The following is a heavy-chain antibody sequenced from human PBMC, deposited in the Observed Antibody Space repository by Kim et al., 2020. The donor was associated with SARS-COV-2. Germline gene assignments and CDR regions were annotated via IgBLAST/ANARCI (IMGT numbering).Heavy chain of an antibody. J-gene: IGHJ4*02. CDR2: INPDNAAT. CDR3: ARDLALADRSDY. Sequence: ASVKVSCKASGYTFIHYAMHWVRQAPGQRPEWMGWINPDNAATKYSQKFQDRVTITRHTPATTVYLELSGLTSEYTAFYYCARDLALADRSDYWGQGTLVIVSS. D-gene: IGHD6-19*01. CDR1: GYTFIHYA. V-gene: IGHV1-3*01.